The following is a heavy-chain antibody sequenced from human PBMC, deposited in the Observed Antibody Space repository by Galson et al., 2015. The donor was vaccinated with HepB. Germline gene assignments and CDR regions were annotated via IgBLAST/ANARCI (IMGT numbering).Heavy chain of an antibody. J-gene: IGHJ4*02. D-gene: IGHD3-10*01. Sequence: CKASGYTFPSYAMHWVRQAPGQRLEWMGWINAGNGNTKYSQKFQGRVTITRDTSASTAYMELSSLRSEDTAVYYCARSFSSPYYYGSGSYYNVPYFDYWGQGTLVTVSS. V-gene: IGHV1-3*01. CDR3: ARSFSSPYYYGSGSYYNVPYFDY. CDR1: GYTFPSYA. CDR2: INAGNGNT.